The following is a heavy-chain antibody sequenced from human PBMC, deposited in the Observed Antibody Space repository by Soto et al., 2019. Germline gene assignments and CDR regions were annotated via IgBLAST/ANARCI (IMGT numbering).Heavy chain of an antibody. J-gene: IGHJ4*02. CDR3: ARVRDSSGYQS. Sequence: GASVKASSKEPGYTYTSNSMHWVRQAPGQGHEKMRIITPSGGSTSYAQKFQGRVTMTRDTSTSTVYMELSSLRSQDTAVYNCARVRDSSGYQSWGQGILVTV. CDR2: ITPSGGST. D-gene: IGHD3-22*01. CDR1: GYTYTSNS. V-gene: IGHV1-46*01.